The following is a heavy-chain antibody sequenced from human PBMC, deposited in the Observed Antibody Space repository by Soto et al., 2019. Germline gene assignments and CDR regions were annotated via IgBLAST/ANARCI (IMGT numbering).Heavy chain of an antibody. CDR2: IYYSGST. CDR1: GGSISGFY. J-gene: IGHJ4*02. CDR3: ARGYRGTFHF. V-gene: IGHV4-59*13. D-gene: IGHD1-26*01. Sequence: WETLSLTCTVSGGSISGFYWSWLRQPPGKGLEWISYIYYSGSTNYNPSLKSRVTISVDTSRSQFSLKLGSVTAADTAVYYCARGYRGTFHFWGQGTLVTVSS.